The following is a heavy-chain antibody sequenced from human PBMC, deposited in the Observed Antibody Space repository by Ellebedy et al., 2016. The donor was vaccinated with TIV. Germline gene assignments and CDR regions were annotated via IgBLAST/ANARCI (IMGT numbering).Heavy chain of an antibody. CDR1: GFTVGNNF. V-gene: IGHV3-53*01. CDR2: IYSGGST. Sequence: GESLKISCAASGFTVGNNFMSWVRQAPGTGLEWVSLIYSGGSTDYADSVKGRFTISRDSSKNTLYLQMNSLRAEDTAMYYCARKTDTGTSGDYWGQGTPVTVSS. CDR3: ARKTDTGTSGDY. D-gene: IGHD1-1*01. J-gene: IGHJ4*02.